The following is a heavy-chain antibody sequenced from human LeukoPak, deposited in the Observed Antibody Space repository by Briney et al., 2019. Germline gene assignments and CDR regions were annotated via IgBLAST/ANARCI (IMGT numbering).Heavy chain of an antibody. CDR2: IFPGDSDA. CDR1: VFSLTHYS. CDR3: ARGRAVAGHTAEYFEN. J-gene: IGHJ1*01. V-gene: IGHV5-51*01. D-gene: IGHD6-19*01. Sequence: GSRRVSCAASVFSLTHYSICSGRQMPRKTLGRMGVIFPGDSDARYSPSFQGQVTISADKDTTYLQWSGLKASDTAMYYCARGRAVAGHTAEYFENWGQGTLVIVSS.